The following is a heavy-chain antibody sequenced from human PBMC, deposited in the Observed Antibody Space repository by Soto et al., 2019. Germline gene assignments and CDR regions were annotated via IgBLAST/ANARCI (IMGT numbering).Heavy chain of an antibody. V-gene: IGHV1-8*02. Sequence: QVQLVQSGAEVKEPGTSVGGSCKASGYTFINFDISWVRQAAGQGLAWLGWRNPGSGKTGDAGKFQARVAMTRDASTGTSHLGLSSLTSDDTAVYYCARVASAGTLNWFDPWGQGTLVTVSS. J-gene: IGHJ5*02. CDR2: RNPGSGKT. D-gene: IGHD6-13*01. CDR3: ARVASAGTLNWFDP. CDR1: GYTFINFD.